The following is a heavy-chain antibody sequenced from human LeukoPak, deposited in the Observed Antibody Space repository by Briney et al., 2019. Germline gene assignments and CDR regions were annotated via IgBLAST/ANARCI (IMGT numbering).Heavy chain of an antibody. CDR2: INQDGSDK. J-gene: IGHJ6*02. V-gene: IGHV3-7*05. Sequence: GGSLRLSCAASGFTFSSYSMNWVRQAPGKGLEWVTNINQDGSDKNFVDSVKGRFTISRDNAENSLYLQMNSLRVEDTAVYYCARGHFAMDIWGQGTTVTVSS. CDR3: ARGHFAMDI. CDR1: GFTFSSYS.